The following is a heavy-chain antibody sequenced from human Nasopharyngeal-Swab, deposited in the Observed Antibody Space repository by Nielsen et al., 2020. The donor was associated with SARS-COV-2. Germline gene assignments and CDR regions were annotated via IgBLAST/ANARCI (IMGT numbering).Heavy chain of an antibody. CDR3: ARGVDYSNLKYGDAFDI. CDR1: GFTFSSYS. Sequence: GESLKISCAASGFTFSSYSMNWVRQAPGKGLEWVSYISSSSSTIYYADSVKGRFTISRDNAKNSLYLQMNSLRDEDTAVYYCARGVDYSNLKYGDAFDIWGQGTMVTVSS. V-gene: IGHV3-48*02. J-gene: IGHJ3*02. CDR2: ISSSSSTI. D-gene: IGHD4-11*01.